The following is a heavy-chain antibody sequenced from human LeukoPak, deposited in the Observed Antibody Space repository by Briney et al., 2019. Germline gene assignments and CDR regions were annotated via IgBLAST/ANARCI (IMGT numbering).Heavy chain of an antibody. CDR1: GGSFSGYY. CDR3: ARARRITMVRCFDP. CDR2: INHSGST. J-gene: IGHJ5*02. Sequence: SETLSLTCAVYGGSFSGYYWSWIRQPPGKGLEWIGEINHSGSTNYNPSLKSRVTISVDTSKNQFSLKLSSVTAADTAVYYCARARRITMVRCFDPWGQGTLVTVSS. V-gene: IGHV4-34*01. D-gene: IGHD3-10*01.